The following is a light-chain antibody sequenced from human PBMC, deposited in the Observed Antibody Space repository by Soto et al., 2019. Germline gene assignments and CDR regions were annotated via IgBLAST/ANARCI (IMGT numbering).Light chain of an antibody. J-gene: IGLJ2*01. CDR3: SAFAGSNIPVV. V-gene: IGLV2-8*01. CDR2: EVF. Sequence: QSVLTQPASVSGSPGQSVTISCTGTSSDVGRYDYVSWYQHLPGKAPKLLIHEVFRRPSGVPDRFSGSKSGNTASLTVSGLQAEDEADYYCSAFAGSNIPVVFGGGTQLTVL. CDR1: SSDVGRYDY.